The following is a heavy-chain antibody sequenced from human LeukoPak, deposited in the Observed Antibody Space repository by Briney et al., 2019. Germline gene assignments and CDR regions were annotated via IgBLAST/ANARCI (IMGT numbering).Heavy chain of an antibody. D-gene: IGHD4/OR15-4a*01. CDR2: IYSSGST. CDR3: VRESFGAAY. Sequence: PSETLSLPCTVSGDSSRNYLWTWIRQPPGKGLEWIGYIYSSGSTNYNPSLKSRVTISVDTPKSQFSLKLTAVTAADTAVYYCVRESFGAAYWGQGTLVTVSS. J-gene: IGHJ4*02. V-gene: IGHV4-4*08. CDR1: GDSSRNYL.